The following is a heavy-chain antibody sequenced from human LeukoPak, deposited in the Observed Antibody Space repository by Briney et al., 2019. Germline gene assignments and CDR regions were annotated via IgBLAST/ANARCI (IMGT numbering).Heavy chain of an antibody. CDR3: ARGSSSVPVLRYFDWLRGGSYFDY. D-gene: IGHD3-9*01. CDR1: GGSFSGYY. J-gene: IGHJ4*02. V-gene: IGHV4-34*01. CDR2: INHSGST. Sequence: SETLSLTCAVYGGSFSGYYWSWIRQPPGKGLEWIGKINHSGSTNYNPSLKSRVTISVDTSKNQFSLKLSSVTAADTAVYYCARGSSSVPVLRYFDWLRGGSYFDYWGQGTLVTVSS.